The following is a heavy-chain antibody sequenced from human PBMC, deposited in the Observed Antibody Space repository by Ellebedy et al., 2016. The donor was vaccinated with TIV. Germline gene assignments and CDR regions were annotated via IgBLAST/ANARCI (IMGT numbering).Heavy chain of an antibody. CDR2: FDPEDGET. CDR1: GYTLTELS. V-gene: IGHV1-24*01. D-gene: IGHD6-13*01. J-gene: IGHJ6*02. Sequence: ASVKVSCKVSGYTLTELSMHWVRQAPGKGLEWMGGFDPEDGETIYAQKFQGRVTMTEDTSTDTAYMELSSLRAEDTAVYYCATSGYSDSWLFRGMDAWGQGTTVTVSS. CDR3: ATSGYSDSWLFRGMDA.